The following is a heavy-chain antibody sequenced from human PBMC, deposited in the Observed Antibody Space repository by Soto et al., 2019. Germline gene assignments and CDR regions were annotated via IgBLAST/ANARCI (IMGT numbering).Heavy chain of an antibody. Sequence: QVQLVESGGGVVQPGRSLRLSCAASGFIFSSYAMHWVRQAPGKGLEWVAVISYDGSNKYYADSVKGRFTISRDNSKNTLYLQMNSLRVEDTAVYYCARGDWYNWNDGKFDSWGQGTLVTVSS. D-gene: IGHD1-20*01. J-gene: IGHJ4*02. V-gene: IGHV3-30-3*01. CDR2: ISYDGSNK. CDR1: GFIFSSYA. CDR3: ARGDWYNWNDGKFDS.